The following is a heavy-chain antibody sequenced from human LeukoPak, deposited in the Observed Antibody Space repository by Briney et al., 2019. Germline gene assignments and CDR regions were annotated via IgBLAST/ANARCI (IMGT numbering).Heavy chain of an antibody. V-gene: IGHV4-59*01. Sequence: KPSETLSLTCTVSGGSISSYYWSWIRQPPGKGLEWIGYIYYSGTTNYNPSLKSRVTISLDTSKNQFSLKLSSVTAADTAVYYCARGLGVVTATLDYWGQGTLVTVSS. J-gene: IGHJ4*02. D-gene: IGHD2-21*02. CDR2: IYYSGTT. CDR1: GGSISSYY. CDR3: ARGLGVVTATLDY.